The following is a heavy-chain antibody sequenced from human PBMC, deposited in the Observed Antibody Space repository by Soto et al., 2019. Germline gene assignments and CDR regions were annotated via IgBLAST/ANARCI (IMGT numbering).Heavy chain of an antibody. D-gene: IGHD1-26*01. CDR3: ARVVGALGHWFDP. Sequence: GASVKVSCKASGYTFTGYAMHWVRQAPGQGLEWMGWISTDNGNTNYAQHLQGRVTMTTDTSTSTAYMELRSLRSDDTAVYYCARVVGALGHWFDPWGQGTLVTVSS. J-gene: IGHJ5*02. CDR2: ISTDNGNT. CDR1: GYTFTGYA. V-gene: IGHV1-18*01.